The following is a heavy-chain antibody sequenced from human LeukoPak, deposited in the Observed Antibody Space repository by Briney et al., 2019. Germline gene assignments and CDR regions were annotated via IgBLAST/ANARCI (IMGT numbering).Heavy chain of an antibody. D-gene: IGHD3-22*01. CDR3: ATSDSSGYCLVLDY. CDR1: GFTFSSYS. CDR2: ISSSSSYI. V-gene: IGHV3-21*01. Sequence: GGSLRLSCAASGFTFSSYSMNWVRQARGKGLEWVSSISSSSSYIYYADSVKGRFTISRDNAKNSLYLQMNSLRAEDTAVYYCATSDSSGYCLVLDYWGQGTLVTVSS. J-gene: IGHJ4*02.